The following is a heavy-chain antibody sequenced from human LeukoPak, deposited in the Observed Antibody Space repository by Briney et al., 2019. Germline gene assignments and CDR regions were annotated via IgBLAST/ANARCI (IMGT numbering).Heavy chain of an antibody. CDR2: IYHSGST. Sequence: SETLSLTCTVSGYSISSGYYWGWTRQPPGKGLEWIGSIYHSGSTYYNPSLKSRVTISVDTSKNQFSLKLSSVTAADTAVYYCARGSYYSDGSGYSYYSSHYMDVWGKGTTVTVSS. CDR3: ARGSYYSDGSGYSYYSSHYMDV. D-gene: IGHD3-22*01. V-gene: IGHV4-38-2*02. J-gene: IGHJ6*03. CDR1: GYSISSGYY.